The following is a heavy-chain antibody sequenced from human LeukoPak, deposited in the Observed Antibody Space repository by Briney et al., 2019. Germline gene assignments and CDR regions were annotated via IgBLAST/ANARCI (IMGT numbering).Heavy chain of an antibody. D-gene: IGHD1-14*01. J-gene: IGHJ6*02. CDR1: GFTFSGYW. V-gene: IGHV3-7*03. CDR2: INQNGGEK. Sequence: PGGSLRLSCADSGFTFSGYWMNWVRQAPGKGLEWVANINQNGGEKYYVDSVKGRFTISRDNANNLLYLQMNSLRAEDTAIYYCARGGSRITTAGGMDVWGLGTTVTVFS. CDR3: ARGGSRITTAGGMDV.